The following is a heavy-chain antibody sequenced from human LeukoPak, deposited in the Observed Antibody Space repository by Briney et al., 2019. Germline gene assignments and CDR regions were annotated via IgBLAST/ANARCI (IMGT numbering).Heavy chain of an antibody. D-gene: IGHD1-26*01. CDR2: INSDASTT. V-gene: IGHV3-74*01. J-gene: IGHJ4*02. CDR3: TRAAGSGSVD. Sequence: GGSLRLSCAASGFTFSSYWMHWVRQAPGKGLVWVSRINSDASTTSYADSVKGRFTISRDNAKNTLHLQMNSLRAEDTAVYYCTRAAGSGSVDWGQGTLVTVSS. CDR1: GFTFSSYW.